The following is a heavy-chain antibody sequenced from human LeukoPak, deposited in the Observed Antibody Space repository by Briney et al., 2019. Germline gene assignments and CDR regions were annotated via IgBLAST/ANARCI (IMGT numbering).Heavy chain of an antibody. J-gene: IGHJ4*02. Sequence: PSETLFLTCTVSGGSISSYYWSWIRQPPGKGLEWIGYIYYSGSTNYNPSLKSRVTISVDTSKNQFSLKLSSVTAADTAVYYCAREDTAIDYWGQGTLVTVSS. V-gene: IGHV4-59*12. CDR2: IYYSGST. CDR1: GGSISSYY. CDR3: AREDTAIDY. D-gene: IGHD5-18*01.